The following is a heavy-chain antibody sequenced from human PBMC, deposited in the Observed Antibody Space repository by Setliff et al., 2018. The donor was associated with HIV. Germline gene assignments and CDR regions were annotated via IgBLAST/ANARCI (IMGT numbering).Heavy chain of an antibody. CDR2: INPNSGGT. D-gene: IGHD1-26*01. Sequence: ASVKVSCKASGYIFTVYHIHWVRQAPGQGLEWVGWINPNSGGTKFAEEFQDRVTMTRDTSISTAYMELSRLRFDDTAVYYCARVDSGSYYRWYFDLWGRGTLVTVSS. CDR1: GYIFTVYH. J-gene: IGHJ2*01. CDR3: ARVDSGSYYRWYFDL. V-gene: IGHV1-2*02.